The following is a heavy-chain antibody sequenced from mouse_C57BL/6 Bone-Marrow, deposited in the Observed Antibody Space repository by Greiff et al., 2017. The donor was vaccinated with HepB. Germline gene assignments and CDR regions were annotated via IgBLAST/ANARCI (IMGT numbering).Heavy chain of an antibody. CDR1: GYTFTSYW. J-gene: IGHJ2*01. D-gene: IGHD1-1*01. V-gene: IGHV1-59*01. CDR2: IDPSDSYT. Sequence: QVQLQQPGAELVRPGTSVKLSCKASGYTFTSYWMHWVKQRPGQGLEWIGVIDPSDSYTNYNQKFKGKATLTVDTSSSTASMQLSSLTSEDSAVYCCARGGYYGLDYWGQGTTLTVSS. CDR3: ARGGYYGLDY.